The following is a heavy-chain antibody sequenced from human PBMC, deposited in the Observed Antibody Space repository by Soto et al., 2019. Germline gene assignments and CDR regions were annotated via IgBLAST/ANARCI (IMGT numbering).Heavy chain of an antibody. J-gene: IGHJ4*02. CDR1: GGSISSGGYY. Sequence: LSETLSLTCTVSGGSISSGGYYWSWIRQHPGKGLEWIGYIYYSGGTYYNPTLKSRVIISVDTSKNQFSLKLSSVTAADTAVYYCARAINSGWYSFDYWGQGTLVTVSS. CDR3: ARAINSGWYSFDY. V-gene: IGHV4-31*02. D-gene: IGHD6-19*01. CDR2: IYYSGGT.